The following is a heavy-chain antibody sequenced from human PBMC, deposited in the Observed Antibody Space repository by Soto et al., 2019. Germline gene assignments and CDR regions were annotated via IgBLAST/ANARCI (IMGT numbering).Heavy chain of an antibody. J-gene: IGHJ4*02. CDR3: AREWSGSAPDY. CDR1: GYTFTSYA. D-gene: IGHD3-3*01. V-gene: IGHV1-3*01. Sequence: PSVKVSCKASGYTFTSYAMHWVRQAPGQRLEWMGWINAGNGNTKYSQKFQGRVTITRDTSASTAYMELSSLRSEDTAVYYCAREWSGSAPDYWGQGTLVTVSS. CDR2: INAGNGNT.